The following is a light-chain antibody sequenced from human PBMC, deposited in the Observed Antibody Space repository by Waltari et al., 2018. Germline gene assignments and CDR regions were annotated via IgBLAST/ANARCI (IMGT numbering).Light chain of an antibody. CDR2: LGS. Sequence: DTMMTQSPLSLTVTPGEPASISCRSSQSLLHSNGYNYLDWYLQKPGQPPQLLIYLGSDRASGVPDRFSGSGSGTDFTLKISSVEAEDIGVYYCMQALHTPPAFGQGTRVEI. CDR3: MQALHTPPA. J-gene: IGKJ1*01. V-gene: IGKV2-28*01. CDR1: QSLLHSNGYNY.